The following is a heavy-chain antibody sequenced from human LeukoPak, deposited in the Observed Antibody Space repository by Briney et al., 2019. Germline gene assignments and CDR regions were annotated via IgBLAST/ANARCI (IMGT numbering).Heavy chain of an antibody. V-gene: IGHV1-2*02. CDR3: ARGHGSGSYYTPFDP. CDR2: INPNSGGT. CDR1: GYTFTGYY. J-gene: IGHJ5*02. D-gene: IGHD3-10*01. Sequence: WASVKVSCKASGYTFTGYYMHWVRQAPGQGLEWMGWINPNSGGTNYAQKFQGRVTMTRDTSISTAYMELSRLRSDDTAVYYCARGHGSGSYYTPFDPWGQGTLVTVSS.